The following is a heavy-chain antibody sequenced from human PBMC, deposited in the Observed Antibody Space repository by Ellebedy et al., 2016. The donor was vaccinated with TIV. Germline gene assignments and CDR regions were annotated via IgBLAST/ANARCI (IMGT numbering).Heavy chain of an antibody. CDR1: GGSISSYY. J-gene: IGHJ4*02. Sequence: SETLSLTCTVSGGSISSYYWSWIRQPPGRGLEWIGYVFYSGNTNYNPSLKSRVTISVDTSKNQFSLKLNSVTAADTAVYYCARVNWFGELGDYLDSWGQGTLVTVSS. CDR3: ARVNWFGELGDYLDS. D-gene: IGHD3-10*01. V-gene: IGHV4-59*01. CDR2: VFYSGNT.